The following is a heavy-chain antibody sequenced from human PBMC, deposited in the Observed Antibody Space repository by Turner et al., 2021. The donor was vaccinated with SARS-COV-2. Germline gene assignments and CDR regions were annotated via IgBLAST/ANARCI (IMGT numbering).Heavy chain of an antibody. CDR2: FDPEDGKT. V-gene: IGHV1-24*01. D-gene: IGHD3-9*01. J-gene: IGHJ6*02. Sequence: QVQLVQSGAGVKKPGASVKVSCKVSGHTSTDLSMHWVRQAPGKGREWMGGFDPEDGKTIYAQNLQGRVTMTEDTSTDTAYMELRSLRSEDTAVYYCATHYDIVNPYYAPRGYSGMDVWGQGTAVTVSS. CDR1: GHTSTDLS. CDR3: ATHYDIVNPYYAPRGYSGMDV.